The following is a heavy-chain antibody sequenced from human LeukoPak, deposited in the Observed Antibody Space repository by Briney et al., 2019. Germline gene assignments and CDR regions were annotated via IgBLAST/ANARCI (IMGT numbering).Heavy chain of an antibody. D-gene: IGHD6-13*01. CDR2: ISSSSSYI. CDR1: GFTFDDYA. V-gene: IGHV3-21*01. J-gene: IGHJ4*02. CDR3: ARDRAGSWSTLYYFDY. Sequence: GRSLRLSCAASGFTFDDYAMHWVRQAPGRGLEWVSSISSSSSYIYYADSVKGRFTISRDNAKNSLYLQMNSLRAEDTAVYYCARDRAGSWSTLYYFDYWGQGTLVTVSS.